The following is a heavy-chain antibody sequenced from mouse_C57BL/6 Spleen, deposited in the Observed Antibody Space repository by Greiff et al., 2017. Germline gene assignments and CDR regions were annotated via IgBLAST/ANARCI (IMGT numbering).Heavy chain of an antibody. Sequence: EVQLQQSGAELVRPGASVKLSCTVSGFNIKDYYMHWVKQRPEQGLEWIGRLDPEDGDTEYAPKFQGKATMTADTSSNAAYLQLSSLTSEDTADYYCTTLELAGTRGGYWGQGTTLSVSS. CDR1: GFNIKDYY. V-gene: IGHV14-1*01. J-gene: IGHJ2*01. CDR3: TTLELAGTRGGY. D-gene: IGHD4-1*01. CDR2: LDPEDGDT.